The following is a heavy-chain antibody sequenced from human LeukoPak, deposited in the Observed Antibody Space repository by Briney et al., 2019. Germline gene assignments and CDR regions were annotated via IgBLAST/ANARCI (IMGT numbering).Heavy chain of an antibody. V-gene: IGHV4-59*12. CDR3: ARAFSRDGYNGNFDY. CDR2: IYYSGST. Sequence: SETLSLTCAVYGGSFSGYYWSWIRQPPGKGLEWIGYIYYSGSTNYNPPLKSRVTISVDTSKNQFSLQLNSVTPEDTAVYYCARAFSRDGYNGNFDYWGQGTLVTVSS. J-gene: IGHJ4*02. D-gene: IGHD5-24*01. CDR1: GGSFSGYY.